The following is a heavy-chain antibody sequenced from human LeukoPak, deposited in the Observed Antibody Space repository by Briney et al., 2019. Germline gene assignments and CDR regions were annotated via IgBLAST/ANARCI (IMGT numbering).Heavy chain of an antibody. CDR3: AREGPRGNSQFDY. D-gene: IGHD2/OR15-2a*01. V-gene: IGHV3-33*01. Sequence: GGSLRLSCAASGFTSSSYGMHWVRQAPGKGLEWVALIWYDGSNKYYTDSVKGRLTISRDNSKNTLYLQMNSLRAEDTAIYYCAREGPRGNSQFDYWGQGTLVTVSS. CDR1: GFTSSSYG. CDR2: IWYDGSNK. J-gene: IGHJ4*02.